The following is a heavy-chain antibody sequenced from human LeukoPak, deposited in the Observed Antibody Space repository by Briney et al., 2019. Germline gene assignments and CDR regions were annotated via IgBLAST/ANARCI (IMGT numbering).Heavy chain of an antibody. J-gene: IGHJ3*02. Sequence: GSLRLSCAASGFTFTNYAMIWVRQAPGRGLEWVSAIRSGGDGTLYADSVKGRFTISRDNSKNTLVLQMNNMRAEDTAVYYCARDPNGDYVGAFEMWGPGTKVTVS. CDR2: IRSGGDGT. D-gene: IGHD4-17*01. CDR3: ARDPNGDYVGAFEM. CDR1: GFTFTNYA. V-gene: IGHV3-23*01.